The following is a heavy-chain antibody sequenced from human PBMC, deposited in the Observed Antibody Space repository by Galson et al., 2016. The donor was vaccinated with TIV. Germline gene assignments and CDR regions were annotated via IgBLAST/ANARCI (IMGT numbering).Heavy chain of an antibody. J-gene: IGHJ6*02. CDR3: ARVGYCSGNNCYSPVDYRYYGMDI. Sequence: SLRLSCAASGFIFGDYWMSWVRQAPGKGLEWVSGIRWNGDSTTYADSVKGRFTISRDNAKNSLYLQMNSLRVEDTALYRCARVGYCSGNNCYSPVDYRYYGMDIWGQGTTVTVSS. D-gene: IGHD2-15*01. CDR2: IRWNGDST. CDR1: GFIFGDYW. V-gene: IGHV3-20*01.